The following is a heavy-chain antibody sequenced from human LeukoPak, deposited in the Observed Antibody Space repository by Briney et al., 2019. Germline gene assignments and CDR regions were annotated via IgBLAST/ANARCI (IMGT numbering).Heavy chain of an antibody. Sequence: GGSLRLSCAASGFTFNSYAMKWVRQAPGKGLEWLAVVLSDGSDQYYGDSVQGRFTVSRDNSKNTLYLQMDNLRFEDTAVYYCARVSKPGWFDPWGQGTLVTVSS. D-gene: IGHD2/OR15-2a*01. CDR3: ARVSKPGWFDP. CDR1: GFTFNSYA. CDR2: VLSDGSDQ. J-gene: IGHJ5*02. V-gene: IGHV3-30*04.